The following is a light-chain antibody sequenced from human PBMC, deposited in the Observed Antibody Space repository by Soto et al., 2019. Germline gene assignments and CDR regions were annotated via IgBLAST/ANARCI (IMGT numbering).Light chain of an antibody. V-gene: IGKV3-11*01. Sequence: VLPQSPATLSLSPGERATLSCRASQSVSSYLAWYQQKPGQAPRLLIYDASNRDTGIPARVSGSGSGTDFSLTISSLEAEDVSFCSCQQGSNWPIMYTFGQGTKLEIK. CDR2: DAS. J-gene: IGKJ2*01. CDR3: QQGSNWPIMYT. CDR1: QSVSSY.